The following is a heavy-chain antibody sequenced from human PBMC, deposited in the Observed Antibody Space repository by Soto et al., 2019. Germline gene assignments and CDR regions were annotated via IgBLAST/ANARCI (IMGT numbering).Heavy chain of an antibody. CDR3: ARDPVLRFLEWLPQPAGYFDY. CDR1: GGSISSGGYY. V-gene: IGHV4-31*03. J-gene: IGHJ4*02. CDR2: IYYSGST. Sequence: KPSETLSLTCTVSGGSISSGGYYWSWIRQHPGKGLEWIGYIYYSGSTYYNPSLKSRVTISVDTSKNQFSLKLSSVTAADTAVYYCARDPVLRFLEWLPQPAGYFDYWGQGTLVTVSS. D-gene: IGHD3-3*01.